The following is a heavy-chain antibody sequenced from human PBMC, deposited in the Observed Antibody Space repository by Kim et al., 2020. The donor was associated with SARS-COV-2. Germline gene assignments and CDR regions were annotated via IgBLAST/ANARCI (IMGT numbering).Heavy chain of an antibody. V-gene: IGHV3-7*01. D-gene: IGHD2-15*01. Sequence: GGSLRLSCAAPGFWFSSYHMSWVRQAPGKGLEWVGNINPIGSEIYYVDSLRGRFTISRDNAKNSLYLQMNRLRVEDTAVYYCVRHCHDVNFWY. CDR1: GFWFSSYH. CDR3: VRHCHDVNFWY. J-gene: IGHJ2*01. CDR2: INPIGSEI.